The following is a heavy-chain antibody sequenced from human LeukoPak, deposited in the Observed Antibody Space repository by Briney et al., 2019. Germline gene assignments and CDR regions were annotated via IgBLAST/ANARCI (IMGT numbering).Heavy chain of an antibody. D-gene: IGHD4-17*01. V-gene: IGHV1-24*01. Sequence: ASVKVSCKVSGYTLTELSMHWVRQAPGKGLEWMGGFDPEDGETIYAQKFQGRVTMTEDTSTDTAYMELSSLRSEDTAVYYCATITPYGDEYYFDYWGQGTLVTVSS. CDR1: GYTLTELS. CDR2: FDPEDGET. J-gene: IGHJ4*02. CDR3: ATITPYGDEYYFDY.